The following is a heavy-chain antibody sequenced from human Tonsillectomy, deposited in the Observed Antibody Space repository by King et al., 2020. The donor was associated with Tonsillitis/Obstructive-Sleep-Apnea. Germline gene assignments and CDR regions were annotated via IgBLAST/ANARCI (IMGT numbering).Heavy chain of an antibody. V-gene: IGHV3-74*01. CDR2: INSDGSNP. CDR3: ARGGWYSSSSLGY. CDR1: GFTFTNDW. J-gene: IGHJ4*02. D-gene: IGHD6-6*01. Sequence: VQLVESGGGLVQPGGSLRLSCAASGFTFTNDWMHWVRQAPGKGLVWVSRINSDGSNPTYADSVKGRFAISRDNARNTLFLQMNSLRAEDTAVYYCARGGWYSSSSLGYWGQGSLVTVSS.